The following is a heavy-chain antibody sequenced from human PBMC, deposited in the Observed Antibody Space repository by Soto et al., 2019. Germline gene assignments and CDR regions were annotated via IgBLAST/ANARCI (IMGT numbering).Heavy chain of an antibody. CDR2: MYWDDDE. V-gene: IGHV2-5*02. Sequence: ITLKESGPPLVKPTQTLTLTCTYSGFSHNNGGVGVGWVRQPRGKAMEWLALMYWDDDERYRPSLRSRPNITKDPIHNQVFLTMTNMDPEDTATYYCVRNWRYYGGDYYYGMDAWGQGTTVTVSS. D-gene: IGHD3-10*01. CDR1: GFSHNNGGVG. CDR3: VRNWRYYGGDYYYGMDA. J-gene: IGHJ6*02.